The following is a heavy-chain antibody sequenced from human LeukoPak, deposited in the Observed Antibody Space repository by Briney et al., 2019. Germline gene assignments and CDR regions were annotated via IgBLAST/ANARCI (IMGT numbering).Heavy chain of an antibody. CDR1: GGSISSSSYY. J-gene: IGHJ4*02. Sequence: PSETLSLTCTVSGGSISSSSYYWGWIRQPPGKGLEWIGSIYYSGSTYYNPSLKSRVTISVDTSKNQFSLKLSSVTAADTAVYYCARPLLNTYYYDSSGYYYESDYWGQGTLVTVSS. CDR3: ARPLLNTYYYDSSGYYYESDY. V-gene: IGHV4-39*01. CDR2: IYYSGST. D-gene: IGHD3-22*01.